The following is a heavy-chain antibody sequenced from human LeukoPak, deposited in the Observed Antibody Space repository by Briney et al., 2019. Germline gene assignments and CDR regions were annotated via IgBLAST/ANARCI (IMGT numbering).Heavy chain of an antibody. CDR3: AKDGVVAALGDNWFDP. J-gene: IGHJ5*02. Sequence: GGSLRLSCAASGLSFDDYAMHWVRQAPGKGLEWVSLIRWEGGTTYYADSVKGRFTISRDNSNNSLYLQMNSLRVEDTALYYCAKDGVVAALGDNWFDPWGQGTLVTVSS. D-gene: IGHD2-15*01. V-gene: IGHV3-43D*03. CDR2: IRWEGGTT. CDR1: GLSFDDYA.